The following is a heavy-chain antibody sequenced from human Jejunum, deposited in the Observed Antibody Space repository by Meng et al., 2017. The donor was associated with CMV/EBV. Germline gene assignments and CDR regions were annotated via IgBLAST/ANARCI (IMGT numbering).Heavy chain of an antibody. CDR1: IISPTNY. Sequence: IISPTNYWGWIRQPPGKALEWIASVYFTGVTSYNPSLKSRVTISVDTSKNQFSLKLMSVTAADTAVYYCATHRRYPSIAVSGLQYWGQGTLVTVSS. D-gene: IGHD6-19*01. V-gene: IGHV4-39*01. J-gene: IGHJ4*02. CDR2: VYFTGVT. CDR3: ATHRRYPSIAVSGLQY.